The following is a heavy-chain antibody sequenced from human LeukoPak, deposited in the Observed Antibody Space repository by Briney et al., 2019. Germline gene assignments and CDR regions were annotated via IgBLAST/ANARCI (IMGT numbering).Heavy chain of an antibody. CDR3: ARYGGPRVDP. V-gene: IGHV4-34*01. J-gene: IGHJ5*02. CDR1: GESFSGYF. D-gene: IGHD4/OR15-4a*01. CDR2: IYYSGST. Sequence: SETLSLTCAVYGESFSGYFWSWIRQPPGKGLEWIGSIYYSGSTYYNPSLKSRVTISVDTSKNQFSLKLSSVTAADTAVYYCARYGGPRVDPWGQGTLVTVSS.